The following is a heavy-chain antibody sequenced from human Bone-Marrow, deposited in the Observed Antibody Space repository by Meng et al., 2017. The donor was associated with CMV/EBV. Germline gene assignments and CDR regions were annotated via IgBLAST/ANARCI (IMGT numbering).Heavy chain of an antibody. CDR1: GFTVSTCH. CDR3: ARAVDDVRAFDV. Sequence: GGSLILSCAASGFTVSTCHMTWVRQTPGRGLEWVSVIDRGGTPYYADSVRGRFTISRDNSGNALYFELNSLRVEDTAVYYCARAVDDVRAFDVWGQGALVTVSS. J-gene: IGHJ3*01. V-gene: IGHV3-53*01. D-gene: IGHD1-1*01. CDR2: IDRGGTP.